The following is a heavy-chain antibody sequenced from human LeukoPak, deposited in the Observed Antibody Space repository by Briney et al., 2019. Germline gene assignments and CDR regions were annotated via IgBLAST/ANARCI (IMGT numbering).Heavy chain of an antibody. CDR3: ARESIAVATTTYFDY. Sequence: GGSLRLSCAASGFTFSSYGMNWVCQAPGKGLEWLAVIWYDGTNKYYADSVKGRFTISRDNSKNTLYLQMNSLRAEDTAVYYCARESIAVATTTYFDYWGQGTLVTVSS. V-gene: IGHV3-33*01. J-gene: IGHJ4*02. CDR2: IWYDGTNK. D-gene: IGHD6-19*01. CDR1: GFTFSSYG.